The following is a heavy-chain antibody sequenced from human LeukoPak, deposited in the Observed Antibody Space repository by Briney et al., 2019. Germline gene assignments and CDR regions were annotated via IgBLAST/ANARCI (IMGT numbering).Heavy chain of an antibody. D-gene: IGHD2-2*01. CDR2: ISSSSDYI. Sequence: GGSLRLSCEASGFTFSSYSMNWVRQAPGKGLEWVSAISSSSDYIFYAGSVKGRFTISRDNAKNSLYLQMHSLRAEDTAVYYCARYGVSSSRSYIDYWGQGTLVTVSS. CDR1: GFTFSSYS. V-gene: IGHV3-21*01. CDR3: ARYGVSSSRSYIDY. J-gene: IGHJ4*02.